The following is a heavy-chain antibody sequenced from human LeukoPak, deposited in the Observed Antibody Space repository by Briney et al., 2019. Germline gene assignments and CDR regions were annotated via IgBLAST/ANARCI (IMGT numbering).Heavy chain of an antibody. CDR2: ISGNGVTT. CDR1: GFTFSNYA. CDR3: ARDRSRIDGWDY. V-gene: IGHV3-23*01. D-gene: IGHD3-10*01. Sequence: GGSLRLSCAASGFTFSNYAMSWVRQAPGKGLEWVSDISGNGVTTYYADSVKGRFTISRDNAKNSLYLQMNSLRAEDTAVYYCARDRSRIDGWDYWGQGTLVTVSS. J-gene: IGHJ4*02.